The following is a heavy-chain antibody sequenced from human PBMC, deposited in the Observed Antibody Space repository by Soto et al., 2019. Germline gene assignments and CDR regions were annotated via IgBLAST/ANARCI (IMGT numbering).Heavy chain of an antibody. CDR1: GFTFSSYS. Sequence: NPGGSLRLSCAASGFTFSSYSMNWVRQAPGKGLEWVSSISSSSSYIYYADSVKGRFTISRDNAKNTLYLQMNSLRAEDTAVYYCARGDYYGSGSYSAPDYWGQGTLVTVSS. V-gene: IGHV3-21*01. CDR2: ISSSSSYI. CDR3: ARGDYYGSGSYSAPDY. D-gene: IGHD3-10*01. J-gene: IGHJ4*02.